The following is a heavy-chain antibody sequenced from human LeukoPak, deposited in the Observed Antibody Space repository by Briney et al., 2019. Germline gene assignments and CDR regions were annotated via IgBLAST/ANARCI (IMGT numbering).Heavy chain of an antibody. CDR2: INPNSGGT. CDR3: ARDFLVPAAMCLDY. CDR1: GYTFTGYY. V-gene: IGHV1-2*06. J-gene: IGHJ4*02. Sequence: GASVKVSCKASGYTFTGYYMHWVRQAPGQGLEWMGRINPNSGGTNYAQKLQGRVTMTTDTSTSTAYMELRSLRSDDTAVYYCARDFLVPAAMCLDYWGQGTLVTVSS. D-gene: IGHD2-2*01.